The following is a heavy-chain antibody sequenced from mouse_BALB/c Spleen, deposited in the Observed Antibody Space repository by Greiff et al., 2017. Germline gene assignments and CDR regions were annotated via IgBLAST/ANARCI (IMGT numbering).Heavy chain of an antibody. CDR3: NSYPGALDY. J-gene: IGHJ4*01. CDR2: IGPENSDT. Sequence: EVKLVESGADFVRPGASVKLSCTASGFTFNDYSMHWVQQSPEQGLEWIGWIGPENSDTEYAQKLPGQATMTADKASNTAYLQLSSLTSEDTAVYYCNSYPGALDYWGQGTTVTVSS. CDR1: GFTFNDYS. D-gene: IGHD6-1*01. V-gene: IGHV14-4*02.